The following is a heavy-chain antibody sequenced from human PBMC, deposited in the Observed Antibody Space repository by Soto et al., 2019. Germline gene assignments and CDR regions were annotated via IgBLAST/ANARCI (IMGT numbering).Heavy chain of an antibody. CDR1: GFTFSSYF. CDR3: ARDPDQDCSGGSCYTAFDI. V-gene: IGHV3-21*01. Sequence: VQLVESGGGLVKPGGSLRLSCAASGFTFSSYFMNWVRQAPGKGLEWVSSISSSSTYIYYADSVKGRFTISRDNAKNSLYLQMNSLRADDTAVYYCARDPDQDCSGGSCYTAFDIWGQGTLVTVSS. D-gene: IGHD2-15*01. J-gene: IGHJ3*02. CDR2: ISSSSTYI.